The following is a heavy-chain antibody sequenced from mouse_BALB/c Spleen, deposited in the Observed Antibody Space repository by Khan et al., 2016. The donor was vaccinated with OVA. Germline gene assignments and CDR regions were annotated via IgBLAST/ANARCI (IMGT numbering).Heavy chain of an antibody. Sequence: EVELVESGGGLVQPGGSRKLSCAASGFTFSDYGMAWVRQAPGKGPEWVAFISDLAYTIYYADTVTGRFIIYRAHAKNTLYLEMRSLRSEDTAIYYCARGGGTAPFAYWGLGTLVTVSA. CDR2: ISDLAYTI. J-gene: IGHJ3*01. D-gene: IGHD4-1*01. CDR1: GFTFSDYG. V-gene: IGHV5-15*02. CDR3: ARGGGTAPFAY.